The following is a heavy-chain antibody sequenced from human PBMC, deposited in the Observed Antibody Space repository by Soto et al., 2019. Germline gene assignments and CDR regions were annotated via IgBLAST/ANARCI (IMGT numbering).Heavy chain of an antibody. D-gene: IGHD5-12*01. CDR2: INPNSGGT. CDR3: ARGVQEGRRDGYNYAGY. CDR1: GYTFTDYY. J-gene: IGHJ4*02. V-gene: IGHV1-2*04. Sequence: ASVKVSCKASGYTFTDYYMHWVRQAPGQGLEWMGWINPNSGGTNYAQKFQGWVTMTRDTSISTAYMELSRLRSDDTAVYYCARGVQEGRRDGYNYAGYWGQGTLVTVS.